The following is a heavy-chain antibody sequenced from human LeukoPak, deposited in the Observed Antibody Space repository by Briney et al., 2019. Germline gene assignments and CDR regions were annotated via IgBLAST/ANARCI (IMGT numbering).Heavy chain of an antibody. CDR3: AGRSVVIHAFDV. J-gene: IGHJ3*01. V-gene: IGHV4-39*07. D-gene: IGHD3-22*01. CDR2: IQYSGKT. CDR1: GGSISSSSYY. Sequence: SETLSLTCTVSGGSISSSSYYWGWIRQPPGKGLEWSGSIQYSGKTYYKPSLKSRVTISVDMSKNQFSLKLSSVSAADTAVYYCAGRSVVIHAFDVWGQGTMVTVSS.